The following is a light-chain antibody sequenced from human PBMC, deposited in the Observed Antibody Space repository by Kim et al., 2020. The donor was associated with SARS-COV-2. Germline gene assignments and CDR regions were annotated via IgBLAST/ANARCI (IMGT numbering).Light chain of an antibody. V-gene: IGLV3-1*01. Sequence: VSPGQTARITCSGDKLGDKYACWYQQKPGQSPVLVIYQDSKRPSGIPERFSGSNSGNTATLIISGTQAMDEADYYCQAWDSSTAWVFGGGTQLTVL. CDR3: QAWDSSTAWV. CDR1: KLGDKY. J-gene: IGLJ3*02. CDR2: QDS.